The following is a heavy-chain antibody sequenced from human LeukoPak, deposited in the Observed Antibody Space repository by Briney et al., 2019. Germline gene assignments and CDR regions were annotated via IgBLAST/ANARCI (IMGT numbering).Heavy chain of an antibody. D-gene: IGHD3-22*01. CDR2: INWNGGST. J-gene: IGHJ4*02. V-gene: IGHV3-20*04. Sequence: PGGSLRLSCAASGFTFDDYGMSWVRQAPGKGLEWVSGINWNGGSTGYADSVKGRFTISRDNAKNSLYLQMNSLGAEDTAVYYCAKGGNYYDSSGYPRYYFDYWGQGTLVTVSS. CDR3: AKGGNYYDSSGYPRYYFDY. CDR1: GFTFDDYG.